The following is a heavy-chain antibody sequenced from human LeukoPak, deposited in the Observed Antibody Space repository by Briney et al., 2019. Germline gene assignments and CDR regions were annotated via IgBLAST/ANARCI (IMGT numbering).Heavy chain of an antibody. J-gene: IGHJ6*02. Sequence: ASEKVSCKASGYTFTGYYMHWVRQAPGQGSEWMGWINPNSGGTNYAQKLQGRVTMTRDTSISTAYMELSRLRSDDTAVYYCARDRGTFRAPYYYYGMDVWGQGTTVTVSS. CDR1: GYTFTGYY. CDR2: INPNSGGT. CDR3: ARDRGTFRAPYYYYGMDV. V-gene: IGHV1-2*02. D-gene: IGHD1-26*01.